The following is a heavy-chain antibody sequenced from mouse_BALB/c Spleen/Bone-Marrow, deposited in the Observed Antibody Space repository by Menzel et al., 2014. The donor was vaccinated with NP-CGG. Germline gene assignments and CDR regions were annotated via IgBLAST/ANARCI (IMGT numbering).Heavy chain of an antibody. Sequence: EVQLQQSGGGLVQPGGSLKLSCAASGFTFSSYGMSWVRQTPDKRLELVATINSNGGSTYYPDSVKGRFTISRDNAKNTLYLQMSSPKSEDTAMYYCARDSNDYWGQGTTLTVSS. CDR1: GFTFSSYG. CDR2: INSNGGST. V-gene: IGHV5-6-3*01. J-gene: IGHJ2*01. CDR3: ARDSNDY.